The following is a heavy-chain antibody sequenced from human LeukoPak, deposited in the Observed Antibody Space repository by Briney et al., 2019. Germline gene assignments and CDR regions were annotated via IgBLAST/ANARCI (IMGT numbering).Heavy chain of an antibody. Sequence: GGSLRLSCAASGFTFSDYYMSWIRQAPGKGLEWVSYISSSGSTIYYADSVKGRFTISRDNAKNSLYLQMNSLRAEDTAVYYCARVNDFWSGYYRYYYMDVWGKGTTVTVSS. V-gene: IGHV3-11*04. CDR1: GFTFSDYY. CDR2: ISSSGSTI. CDR3: ARVNDFWSGYYRYYYMDV. J-gene: IGHJ6*03. D-gene: IGHD3-3*01.